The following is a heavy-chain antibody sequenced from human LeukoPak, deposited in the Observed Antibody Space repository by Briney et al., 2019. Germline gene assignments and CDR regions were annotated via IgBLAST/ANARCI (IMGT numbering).Heavy chain of an antibody. J-gene: IGHJ4*02. CDR2: IWNDGSQK. V-gene: IGHV3-33*06. Sequence: PGGSLRLSCAASGFTMNNFGMHWVRQAPGKGLEWVAVIWNDGSQKHYIDSVKGRFTISRENSMNTLSLQMNGLRVEDTGVYYCVEGADGAYNFEDSFYFESWGQGTLVTVSS. D-gene: IGHD4-17*01. CDR1: GFTMNNFG. CDR3: VEGADGAYNFEDSFYFES.